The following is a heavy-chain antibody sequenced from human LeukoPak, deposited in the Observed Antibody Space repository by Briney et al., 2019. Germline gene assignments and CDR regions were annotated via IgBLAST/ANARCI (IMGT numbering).Heavy chain of an antibody. V-gene: IGHV4-30-2*01. CDR1: GGSISSGGYY. D-gene: IGHD6-19*01. CDR3: ARDYRPGYSSGLNWFDP. J-gene: IGHJ5*02. CDR2: IYHSGST. Sequence: SETLSLTCTVSGGSISSGGYYWSWIRQPPGKGLEWIGYIYHSGSTYYNPSLKSRVTISVDRSKNQFSLKLSSVTAADTAVYYCARDYRPGYSSGLNWFDPWGQGTLVTVSS.